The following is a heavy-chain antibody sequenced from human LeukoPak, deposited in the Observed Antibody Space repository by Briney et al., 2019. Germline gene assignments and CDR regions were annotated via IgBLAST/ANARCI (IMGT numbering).Heavy chain of an antibody. V-gene: IGHV3-7*01. CDR2: IKEDGSEK. D-gene: IGHD3-22*01. CDR3: ARDLADYYDSKWFDP. J-gene: IGHJ5*02. CDR1: GFTFSSYC. Sequence: GGSLRLSCIASGFTFSSYCMSWVRQAPGKGLEWVANIKEDGSEKYHVDSVKGRFTISRDNAKNSLYLQMNSLRAEDTAVYYCARDLADYYDSKWFDPWGEGTLVTVSS.